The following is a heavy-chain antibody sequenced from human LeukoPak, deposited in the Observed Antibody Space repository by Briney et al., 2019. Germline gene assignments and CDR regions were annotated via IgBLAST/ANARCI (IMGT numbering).Heavy chain of an antibody. CDR2: IGGSDGKT. J-gene: IGHJ4*02. V-gene: IGHV3-23*01. D-gene: IGHD1-26*01. CDR1: GFTFRSYA. Sequence: GGSLRLSCAASGFTFRSYAMSWVRQAPGNGLEWVSAIGGSDGKTYYADSVKGRFTISRDNSKNTLYLQMNSLRAEDTAVYYCARRRYSGSSQHFDYWGQGTLVTVSS. CDR3: ARRRYSGSSQHFDY.